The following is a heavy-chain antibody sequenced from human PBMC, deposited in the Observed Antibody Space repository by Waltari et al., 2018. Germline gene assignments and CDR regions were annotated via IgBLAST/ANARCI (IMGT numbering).Heavy chain of an antibody. J-gene: IGHJ5*02. CDR2: IRGYNGDT. V-gene: IGHV1-18*01. D-gene: IGHD3-22*01. Sequence: QVQLVQSGAEVRKPGASVKVSCKASGYTFSNYGLAWVRQAPGQGFEWMGWIRGYNGDTKYAREFEGRLTVTTNTSTNTAHMELRSLRSDDTAVYYCARLYDSSAYYNTYLDPWGQGALVTVSS. CDR1: GYTFSNYG. CDR3: ARLYDSSAYYNTYLDP.